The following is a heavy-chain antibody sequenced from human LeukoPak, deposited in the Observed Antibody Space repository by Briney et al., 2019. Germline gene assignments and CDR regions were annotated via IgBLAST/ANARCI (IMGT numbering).Heavy chain of an antibody. J-gene: IGHJ4*02. V-gene: IGHV1-2*06. CDR1: GYTFTGYY. D-gene: IGHD2-2*01. CDR3: ARMGYCSSTSCSDLDY. CDR2: INPNSGGT. Sequence: ASVKVSCKASGYTFTGYYMHWVRQAPGQGLEWMGRINPNSGGTNYAQKFQGRVTMTRNTSISTAYMELSSLRSEDTAVYYCARMGYCSSTSCSDLDYWGQGTLVTVSS.